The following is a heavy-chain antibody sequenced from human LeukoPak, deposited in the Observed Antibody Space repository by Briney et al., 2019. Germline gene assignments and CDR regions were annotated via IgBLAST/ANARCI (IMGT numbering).Heavy chain of an antibody. J-gene: IGHJ6*03. V-gene: IGHV1-46*01. CDR1: GYTFTSYY. CDR2: INPSGGST. CDR3: ARAPVSYYDFWSGSYSQDYYMDV. Sequence: ASVKVSCKASGYTFTSYYMHWVRQAPGQGLEWMGIINPSGGSTSYAQKFQGRVTMTRDTSTSTVYMELSRLRSDDTAVYYCARAPVSYYDFWSGSYSQDYYMDVWGKGTTVTVSS. D-gene: IGHD3-3*01.